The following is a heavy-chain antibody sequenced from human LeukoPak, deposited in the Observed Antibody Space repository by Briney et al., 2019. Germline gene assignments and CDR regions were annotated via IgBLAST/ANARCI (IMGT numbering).Heavy chain of an antibody. D-gene: IGHD6-6*01. Sequence: GGSLRLSCAASGFTFSSYGMHWVRQAPGKGLEWVAVISYDGSNKYYADSVKGRFTISRDNSKNTLYLQVNSLRAEDTAVYYCARDRSIAAEDYYYYGMDVWGQGTTVTVSS. V-gene: IGHV3-33*01. J-gene: IGHJ6*02. CDR1: GFTFSSYG. CDR3: ARDRSIAAEDYYYYGMDV. CDR2: ISYDGSNK.